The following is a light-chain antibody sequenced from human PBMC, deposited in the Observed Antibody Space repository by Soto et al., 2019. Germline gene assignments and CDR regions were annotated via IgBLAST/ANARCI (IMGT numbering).Light chain of an antibody. CDR1: QSVSSN. Sequence: EIVMTQSPATLSVSPGERATLSCRASQSVSSNLAWYQHKPGQAPRLLIFGASTRATGIPARFSGSGSGTEFTLTISSLQSEDFAVYYCQQYNTWPPITFGPGTRLYIK. V-gene: IGKV3-15*01. J-gene: IGKJ5*01. CDR2: GAS. CDR3: QQYNTWPPIT.